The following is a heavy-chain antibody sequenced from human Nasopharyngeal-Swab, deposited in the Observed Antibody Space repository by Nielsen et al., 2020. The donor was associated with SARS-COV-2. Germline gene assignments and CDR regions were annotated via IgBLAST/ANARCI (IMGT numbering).Heavy chain of an antibody. CDR2: ISSSGSTI. D-gene: IGHD4-17*01. J-gene: IGHJ5*02. CDR1: GFTFSDYY. Sequence: GESLKISCAASGFTFSDYYMSWIRQAPGKGLEWVSYISSSGSTIYYADSVKGRFTISRDNAKNSLYLQMNSLRAEDTAVYYCARDMSDYGDYAYNWFDPWGQGTLVTVSS. V-gene: IGHV3-11*04. CDR3: ARDMSDYGDYAYNWFDP.